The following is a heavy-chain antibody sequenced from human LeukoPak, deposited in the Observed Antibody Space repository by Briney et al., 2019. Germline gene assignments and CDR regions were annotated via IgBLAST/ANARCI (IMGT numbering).Heavy chain of an antibody. CDR3: ARVGTTSNFYYYYGMDV. V-gene: IGHV3-74*01. Sequence: PGGSLRLSCEASGFTFSAYAMTWVRQAPGQGLEWVSRINSDGSTTSYADSVKGRFTISRDNAKNTLYLQMNSLRAEDTAVYYCARVGTTSNFYYYYGMDVWGQGTTVTVSS. D-gene: IGHD2/OR15-2a*01. J-gene: IGHJ6*02. CDR2: INSDGSTT. CDR1: GFTFSAYA.